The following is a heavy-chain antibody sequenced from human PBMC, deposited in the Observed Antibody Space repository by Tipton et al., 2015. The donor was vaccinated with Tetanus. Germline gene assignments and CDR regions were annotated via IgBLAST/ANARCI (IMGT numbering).Heavy chain of an antibody. Sequence: GSLRLSCAASGFSFSTFWMSWVRQVPGKGLEWVANINGGGNEKYYVDSVKGRFTISRDNAKNSLYLQMNSLRGEDTAVYYCVRDFAEFDYWGQGTLVTVSS. CDR2: INGGGNEK. J-gene: IGHJ4*02. V-gene: IGHV3-7*01. CDR3: VRDFAEFDY. CDR1: GFSFSTFW.